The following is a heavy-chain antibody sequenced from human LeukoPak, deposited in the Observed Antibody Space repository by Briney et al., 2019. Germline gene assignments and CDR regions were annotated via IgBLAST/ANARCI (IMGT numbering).Heavy chain of an antibody. CDR3: AKSMDIVVVPAAIDFDY. D-gene: IGHD2-2*03. Sequence: GGSLRLSCAASGFTFSSYGMHWVRQAPGKGLEWVAFIRYDGGNKYYADSVKGRFTISRDNSKNTLYLQMNSLRAEDTAVYYCAKSMDIVVVPAAIDFDYWGQGTLITVSS. CDR1: GFTFSSYG. J-gene: IGHJ4*02. V-gene: IGHV3-30*02. CDR2: IRYDGGNK.